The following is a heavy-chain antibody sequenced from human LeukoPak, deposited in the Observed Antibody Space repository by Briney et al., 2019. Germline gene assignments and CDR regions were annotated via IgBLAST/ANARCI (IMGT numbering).Heavy chain of an antibody. V-gene: IGHV1-8*03. CDR1: GYTFTTYD. CDR3: ARRSDYYDSSAYIY. J-gene: IGHJ4*02. Sequence: GASVKVSCKASGYTFTTYDINWVRQAAGQGPESMGWMNPNSGNTGYAQKFQGRVSITRDTAITTAYMELSSLTSEDTAIYYCARRSDYYDSSAYIYWGQGTLVTVSS. D-gene: IGHD3-22*01. CDR2: MNPNSGNT.